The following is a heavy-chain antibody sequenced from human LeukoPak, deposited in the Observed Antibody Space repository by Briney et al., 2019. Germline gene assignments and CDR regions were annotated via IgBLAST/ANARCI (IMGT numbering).Heavy chain of an antibody. CDR2: IYPDDSDT. CDR3: TRHRKDIGFDS. V-gene: IGHV5-51*01. CDR1: GYSFSSYW. J-gene: IGHJ4*02. D-gene: IGHD2-15*01. Sequence: GESLKISCKGSGYSFSSYWIGWVRQMPGKGLEWMGIIYPDDSDTRYSPSFQGQVTISADKSISTAYLQWSSLKASDTAMYYCTRHRKDIGFDSWGQGTLVTVSS.